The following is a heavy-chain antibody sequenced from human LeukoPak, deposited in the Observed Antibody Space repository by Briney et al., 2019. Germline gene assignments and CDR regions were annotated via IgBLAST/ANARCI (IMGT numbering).Heavy chain of an antibody. CDR2: INAGNGNT. J-gene: IGHJ4*02. CDR3: ARGGATTYSGDY. CDR1: GYTFTSYA. D-gene: IGHD5-12*01. Sequence: ASVKVFCKASGYTFTSYAMHWVRQAPGQRLEWMGWINAGNGNTKYSQKFQGRVTITRDTSASTAYMELSSLRSEDTAVYYCARGGATTYSGDYWGQGTLVTVSS. V-gene: IGHV1-3*01.